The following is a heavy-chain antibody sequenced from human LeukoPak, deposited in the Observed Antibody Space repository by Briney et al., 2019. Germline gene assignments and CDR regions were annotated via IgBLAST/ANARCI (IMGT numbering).Heavy chain of an antibody. J-gene: IGHJ3*02. CDR1: GGSISSGGYY. CDR3: ARVHISGPLIGAFDI. CDR2: IYYSGST. Sequence: SQILSLTCTVSGGSISSGGYYWSWIRQHPGKGLEWIGYIYYSGSTYYNPSLKSRVTISVDTFKNQFSLKLSSVTAADTAVYYCARVHISGPLIGAFDIWGQGTMVTVSS. V-gene: IGHV4-31*03. D-gene: IGHD3-22*01.